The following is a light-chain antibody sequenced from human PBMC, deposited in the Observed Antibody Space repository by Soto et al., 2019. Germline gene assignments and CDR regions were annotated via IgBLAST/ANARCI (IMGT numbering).Light chain of an antibody. V-gene: IGLV1-44*01. J-gene: IGLJ3*02. CDR3: AAWDDSLNARGV. Sequence: QSVLTQPPSAYGTPGQRVTISCSGSRSNIGNNALSWYQQLPGTAPKLLIYNNNQLPSGVPDRFSGSKSGTSASLAISGLQSEDEDDYYCAAWDDSLNARGVFGGGTKLTVL. CDR2: NNN. CDR1: RSNIGNNA.